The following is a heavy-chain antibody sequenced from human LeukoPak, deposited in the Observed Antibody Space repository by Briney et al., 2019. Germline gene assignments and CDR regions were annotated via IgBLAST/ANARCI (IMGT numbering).Heavy chain of an antibody. V-gene: IGHV4-4*07. Sequence: SETLSLTCTVAGGTISSYYWSWIRQPAGKGLEWIGRIYTSGSTNYNPSLKSRVTVSVDTSKNQFSQKLSSVTAADTAVYYCARVRSYYYGMDVWGQGTTVTVSS. CDR1: GGTISSYY. CDR2: IYTSGST. CDR3: ARVRSYYYGMDV. J-gene: IGHJ6*02. D-gene: IGHD3-3*01.